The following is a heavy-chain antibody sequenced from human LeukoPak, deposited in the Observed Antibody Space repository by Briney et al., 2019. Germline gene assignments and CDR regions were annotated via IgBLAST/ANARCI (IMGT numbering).Heavy chain of an antibody. Sequence: SETLSLTCAVYGGSFSGYYWSWIRQPPGKGLEWIGEINHSGSTNYNPSLKSRVTISVDTSKNQFSLKLSSVTAADTAVYYCARGRYGSSWYRHWGQGTLVAVSS. CDR3: ARGRYGSSWYRH. CDR2: INHSGST. V-gene: IGHV4-34*01. J-gene: IGHJ4*02. CDR1: GGSFSGYY. D-gene: IGHD6-13*01.